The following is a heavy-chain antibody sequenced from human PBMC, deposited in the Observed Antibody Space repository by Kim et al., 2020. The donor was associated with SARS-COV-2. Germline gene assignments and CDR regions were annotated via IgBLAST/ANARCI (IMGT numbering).Heavy chain of an antibody. J-gene: IGHJ6*02. CDR1: GFTFSDYW. CDR3: ARGGAYGSVDV. Sequence: GGSLRLSCAASGFTFSDYWMNWVRQAPGKGLVWVSRIHSDGTSTSYAASVKGRFTISRDDAKNMLYLQMNSLRPDDTAVYYCARGGAYGSVDVWGQGTTVTVSS. D-gene: IGHD1-26*01. V-gene: IGHV3-74*01. CDR2: IHSDGTST.